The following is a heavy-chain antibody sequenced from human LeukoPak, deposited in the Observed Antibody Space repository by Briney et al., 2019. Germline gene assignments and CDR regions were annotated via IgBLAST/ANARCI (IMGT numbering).Heavy chain of an antibody. CDR2: IIPIFGTA. J-gene: IGHJ6*03. CDR3: ARVSVGGYYMDV. V-gene: IGHV1-69*13. D-gene: IGHD3-16*01. CDR1: GGTFSSYA. Sequence: SVKVSCKASGGTFSSYAISWVRQAPGQGLEWMGGIIPIFGTANYAQKFQGRVTITADESTSTAYMELSSLRSEDTAVYYCARVSVGGYYMDVWGKGTTVTISS.